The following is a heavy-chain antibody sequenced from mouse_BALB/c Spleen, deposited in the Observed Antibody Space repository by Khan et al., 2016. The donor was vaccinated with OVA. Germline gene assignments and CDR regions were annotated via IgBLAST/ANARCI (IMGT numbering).Heavy chain of an antibody. CDR3: ARRSCYGDLWYFDV. CDR1: GYTFSVYW. CDR2: INPSSGYS. Sequence: QVQLQQSGAELANPGASVKMSCKSSGYTFSVYWIYWLKQRPGQGLEWIGYINPSSGYSDYNQRFKDQATLTADKSSTTAYMQLSSLTSEDSGVYFSARRSCYGDLWYFDVWGAGTTVTVS. J-gene: IGHJ1*01. D-gene: IGHD2-13*01. V-gene: IGHV1-7*01.